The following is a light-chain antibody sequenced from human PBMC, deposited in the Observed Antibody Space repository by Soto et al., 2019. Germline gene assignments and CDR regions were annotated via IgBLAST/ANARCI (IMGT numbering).Light chain of an antibody. CDR3: QTYNSYSGA. V-gene: IGKV1-5*03. CDR1: KTISSW. J-gene: IGKJ1*01. CDR2: KAS. Sequence: DIQMTQSPSTLSGSVGDRVTITCRASKTISSWLAWYQQKPGKAPKLLIYKASTLKSGVPSRFSGSGSGTEFTLTIISLQPDDFATYYCQTYNSYSGAFGQGTKV.